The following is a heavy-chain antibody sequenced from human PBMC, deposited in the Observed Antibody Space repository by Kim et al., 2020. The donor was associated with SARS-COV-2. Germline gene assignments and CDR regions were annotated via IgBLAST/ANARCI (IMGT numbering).Heavy chain of an antibody. Sequence: SETLSLTCTVSGGSISSSTYYWAWFRQPPGKGLEWIGSIYYRGGTYYNRYLKRRVTISIDTSKNQFSLRLSSVSAAETAVFYCARLVGATAGTSHFAHWRQGVRLTVPS. D-gene: IGHD6-13*01. CDR3: ARLVGATAGTSHFAH. J-gene: IGHJ4*02. CDR2: IYYRGGT. V-gene: IGHV4-39*01. CDR1: GGSISSSTYY.